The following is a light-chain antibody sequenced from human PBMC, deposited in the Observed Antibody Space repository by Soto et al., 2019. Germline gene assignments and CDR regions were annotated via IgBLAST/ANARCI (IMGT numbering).Light chain of an antibody. Sequence: QSVLSQSPSASASLGASVKLTGTLSSGHSSYAIAWHQQQPEKGPRYLMKLNSDGSHYKGGGIPDRFSGSSSGAERYLTISSLQSDDEADYYCQTWGTGNQVFGTGTKLTVL. CDR1: SGHSSYA. J-gene: IGLJ1*01. CDR3: QTWGTGNQV. V-gene: IGLV4-69*01. CDR2: LNSDGSH.